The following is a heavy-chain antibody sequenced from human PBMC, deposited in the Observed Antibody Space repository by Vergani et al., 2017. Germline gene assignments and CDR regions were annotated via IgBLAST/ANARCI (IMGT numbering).Heavy chain of an antibody. Sequence: VQLVESGGGVVQPGRSLRLSCAASGFTFSSYAMHWVRQAPGKGLEWVSGISWNSGSIGYADSVKGRFTISRDNAKNSLYLQMNSLRAEDTALYYCAKGLSGSYYLFDYWGQGTLVTVSS. CDR2: ISWNSGSI. CDR1: GFTFSSYA. J-gene: IGHJ4*02. CDR3: AKGLSGSYYLFDY. V-gene: IGHV3-9*01. D-gene: IGHD1-26*01.